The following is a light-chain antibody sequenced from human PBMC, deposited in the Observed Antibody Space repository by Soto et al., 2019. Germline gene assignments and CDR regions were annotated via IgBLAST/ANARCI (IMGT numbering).Light chain of an antibody. J-gene: IGKJ2*01. CDR3: QQYDTYPYT. CDR2: AAS. V-gene: IGKV1D-16*01. CDR1: QGVNKW. Sequence: DIQMTQSPSSLSASVGDRVTITCRASQGVNKWLAWYQQKPEQAPKSLIYAASNLQGGGPSRFRGSGSGTDFTLTISSQQPEDFATYYCQQYDTYPYTFGQGTKLEIK.